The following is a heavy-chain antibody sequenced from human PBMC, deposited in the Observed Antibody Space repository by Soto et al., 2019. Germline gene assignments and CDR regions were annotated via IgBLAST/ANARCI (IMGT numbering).Heavy chain of an antibody. D-gene: IGHD1-26*01. CDR2: VSGDGSST. J-gene: IGHJ4*02. Sequence: GWSLRLSCAASGFTFSSSGMHLVRKAPGNGLVWVSRVSGDGSSTNYADSVKGRFTISRDNAKNTLYLQMNSLRAEDTVVYYCARDGVGATVFFGYFEYWGQGALVTVSS. CDR1: GFTFSSSG. CDR3: ARDGVGATVFFGYFEY. V-gene: IGHV3-74*01.